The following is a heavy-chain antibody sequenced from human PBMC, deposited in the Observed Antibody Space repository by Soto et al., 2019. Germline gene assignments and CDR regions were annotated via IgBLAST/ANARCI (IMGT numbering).Heavy chain of an antibody. CDR1: GGSISSGGYY. D-gene: IGHD2-2*01. J-gene: IGHJ3*02. Sequence: SETLSLTCTVSGGSISSGGYYWSWIRQHPGKGLEWIGYIYYSGSTYYNPSLKSRVTISVDTSKNQFSLKLSSVTAADTAVYYCARENGYCSSTSCQSDAFDIWGQGTMVTVSS. CDR3: ARENGYCSSTSCQSDAFDI. V-gene: IGHV4-31*03. CDR2: IYYSGST.